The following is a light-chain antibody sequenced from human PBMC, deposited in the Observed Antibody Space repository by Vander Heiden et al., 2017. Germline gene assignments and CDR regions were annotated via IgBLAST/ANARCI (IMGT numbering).Light chain of an antibody. CDR1: QRISNY. CDR2: AAS. Sequence: DIQMTQSPSSLSASVGDRVTITCRASQRISNYLNWYQQKPGKAPNLLIYAASTLQSGVPSRFSGSGSGTDFALTITSVQPEDYATYFCQQKYDRHTFGQGTKLEIK. CDR3: QQKYDRHT. J-gene: IGKJ2*01. V-gene: IGKV1-39*01.